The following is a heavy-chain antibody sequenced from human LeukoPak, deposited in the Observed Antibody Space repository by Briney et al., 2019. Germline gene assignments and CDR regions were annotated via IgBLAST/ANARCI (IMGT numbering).Heavy chain of an antibody. CDR1: GGSISSNY. CDR2: IYYTGST. CDR3: VRHPYCGGDCYWDAFDI. J-gene: IGHJ3*02. Sequence: SETLSLTCTVSGGSISSNYWSWIRQPPGKGLEWIGFIYYTGSTNYNPSLKSRVTISVDTSKNQFSLKLSSVTAADTAVYYCVRHPYCGGDCYWDAFDIWGQGTMVTVSS. V-gene: IGHV4-59*08. D-gene: IGHD2-21*02.